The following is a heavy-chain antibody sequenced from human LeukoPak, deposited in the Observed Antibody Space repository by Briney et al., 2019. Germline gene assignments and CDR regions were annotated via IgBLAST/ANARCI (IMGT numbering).Heavy chain of an antibody. CDR1: GFTFSSYA. Sequence: GGSLRLSCAASGFTFSSYAMHWVRQAPGKGLEWVAVISYDGSNKYYAGSVKGRFTISRDNSKNTLYLQMNSLRAEDTAVYYCARDGAYARRAYYYMDVWGKGTTVTVSS. V-gene: IGHV3-30*01. CDR2: ISYDGSNK. CDR3: ARDGAYARRAYYYMDV. D-gene: IGHD2-2*01. J-gene: IGHJ6*03.